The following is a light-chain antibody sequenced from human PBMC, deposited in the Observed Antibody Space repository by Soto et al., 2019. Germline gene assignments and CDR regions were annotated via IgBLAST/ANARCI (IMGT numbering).Light chain of an antibody. CDR3: QQYYSTPT. J-gene: IGKJ5*01. Sequence: AIQLTQSPSSLSASVGDRVTITCRASQGISTLLAWYQQKPGKAPKVLIYESSLLQSGVPSRFSGSGSGTDFTLTISSLQAEDVAVYYCQQYYSTPTFGQGTRLEIK. V-gene: IGKV1-13*02. CDR2: ESS. CDR1: QGISTL.